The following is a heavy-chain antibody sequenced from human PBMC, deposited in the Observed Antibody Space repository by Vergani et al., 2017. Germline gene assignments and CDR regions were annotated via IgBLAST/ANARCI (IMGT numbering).Heavy chain of an antibody. Sequence: EVQLVQSGAEVKKPGESLSISCQLSGYSFTNYWIGCVRQMPGKGLEWMGINHPADSDTRYSPSFQGQVTISADMYISTAYLQRSSLRASDSAMYYCARLYGRDSSGSKYFDYWGQGTLVTVSS. V-gene: IGHV5-51*01. J-gene: IGHJ4*02. CDR1: GYSFTNYW. CDR2: NHPADSDT. CDR3: ARLYGRDSSGSKYFDY. D-gene: IGHD3-22*01.